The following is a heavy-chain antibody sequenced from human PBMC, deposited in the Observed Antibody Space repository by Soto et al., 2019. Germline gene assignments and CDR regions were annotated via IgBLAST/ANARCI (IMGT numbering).Heavy chain of an antibody. CDR2: IYPSDPDT. CDR1: GYTFTIYW. Sequence: PGESLKISCQVSGYTFTIYWIGWVRQMPGKGLELMGIIYPSDPDTRYSPSFQGQVTISADQSIKTAYLQWDSPKASDTAIYYCARPANTVADHFDLWGQGTPVNVSS. V-gene: IGHV5-51*01. J-gene: IGHJ4*02. D-gene: IGHD4-17*01. CDR3: ARPANTVADHFDL.